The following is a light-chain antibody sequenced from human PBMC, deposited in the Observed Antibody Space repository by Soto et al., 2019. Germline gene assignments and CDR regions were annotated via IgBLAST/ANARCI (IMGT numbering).Light chain of an antibody. Sequence: QSALTQPASVSGSPGQSITLSCTGTSSDVGAYNYVSWYQQHPGKAPKLMIYDDSNRTSGVSNRCSGSKSGNTASLTISGLKGEDEADYYSSSYRSSETLVFGTGTKLTVL. CDR2: DDS. V-gene: IGLV2-14*03. CDR1: SSDVGAYNY. CDR3: SSYRSSETLV. J-gene: IGLJ1*01.